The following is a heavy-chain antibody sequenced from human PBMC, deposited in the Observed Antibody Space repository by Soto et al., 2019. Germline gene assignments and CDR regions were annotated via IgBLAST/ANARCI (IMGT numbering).Heavy chain of an antibody. V-gene: IGHV6-1*01. Sequence: SPTLSLTCAISGDSVSSNSAAWNWIRQSPSRGLEWLGRTYYRSKWYNDYAVSVKSRITINPDTSKNQFSLQLNSVTPEDTAVYYCARGPQGGQQLVPLYTNGSGWNWFDPWGQGTLVTVSS. D-gene: IGHD6-13*01. J-gene: IGHJ5*02. CDR1: GDSVSSNSAA. CDR3: ARGPQGGQQLVPLYTNGSGWNWFDP. CDR2: TYYRSKWYN.